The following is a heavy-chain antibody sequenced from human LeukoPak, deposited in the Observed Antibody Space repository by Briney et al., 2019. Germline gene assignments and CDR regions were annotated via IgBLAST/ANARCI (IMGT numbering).Heavy chain of an antibody. Sequence: PGGSLRLSCAASGFTFDDYAMHWVRQAPGKGLEWVSLISWDGGSTYYADSVKGRFTISTETSKNSLYLQMNSLRAEDTALYYCEKDFSRRGVVFRYYYMDVWGKGTTVTVSS. J-gene: IGHJ6*03. CDR3: EKDFSRRGVVFRYYYMDV. V-gene: IGHV3-43D*03. CDR1: GFTFDDYA. D-gene: IGHD3-3*01. CDR2: ISWDGGST.